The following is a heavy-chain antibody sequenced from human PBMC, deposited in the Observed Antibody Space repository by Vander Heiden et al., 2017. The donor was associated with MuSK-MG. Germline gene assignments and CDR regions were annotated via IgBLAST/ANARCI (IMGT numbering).Heavy chain of an antibody. V-gene: IGHV1-2*02. J-gene: IGHJ3*02. D-gene: IGHD2-2*01. Sequence: QVQLVQSGAEVKKPGASVKVSCKASGYTFTGYYMHWVRQAPGQGLEWMGWINPNSGGTNYAQKFQGRVTMTRDTSISTAYMELSRLRSDDTAVYYCARVSEYQLLLYAFDIWGQGTMVTVSS. CDR3: ARVSEYQLLLYAFDI. CDR2: INPNSGGT. CDR1: GYTFTGYY.